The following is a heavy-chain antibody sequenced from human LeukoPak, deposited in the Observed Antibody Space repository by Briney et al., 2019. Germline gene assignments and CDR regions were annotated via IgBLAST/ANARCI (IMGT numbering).Heavy chain of an antibody. D-gene: IGHD3-22*01. CDR2: IYHSGST. V-gene: IGHV4-38-2*01. J-gene: IGHJ5*02. CDR1: GYSISSGYY. Sequence: KPSETLSLTCAVSGYSISSGYYWGWIRQPPGKGLEWIGSIYHSGSTYYNPSLKSRVTISVDTSKNQFSLKLSSVTAADTAVYYCASSWWGRNYYGSSGYFNWFDPWGQGTLVTVSS. CDR3: ASSWWGRNYYGSSGYFNWFDP.